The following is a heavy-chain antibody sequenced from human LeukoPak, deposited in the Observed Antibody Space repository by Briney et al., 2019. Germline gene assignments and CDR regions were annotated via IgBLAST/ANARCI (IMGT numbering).Heavy chain of an antibody. CDR2: MSHDGRNK. D-gene: IGHD6-13*01. V-gene: IGHV3-30*04. CDR1: GFTFTSYA. Sequence: PGGSLSLSCTASGFTFTSYAMHWVRQAPGKGLEWMTVMSHDGRNKFYADSVKGRFTISRDNAKNSLYLQMNSLRAEDTAVYYCARDWPTIAAAGTIPEYFQHWGQGTLVTVSS. CDR3: ARDWPTIAAAGTIPEYFQH. J-gene: IGHJ1*01.